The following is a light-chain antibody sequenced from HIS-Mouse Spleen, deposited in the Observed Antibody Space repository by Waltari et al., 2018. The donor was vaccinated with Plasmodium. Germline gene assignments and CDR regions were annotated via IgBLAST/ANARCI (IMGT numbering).Light chain of an antibody. CDR3: QQYGSSPLT. J-gene: IGKJ4*01. Sequence: EIVLTQSPGTLSLSPGERATLSCRASQSVSSRDLAWYQQKPGQAPRRLIYCASSRATGIPDRFSGSGSGTDFTLTISRLEPEDFAVYYCQQYGSSPLTFGGGTKVEIK. V-gene: IGKV3-20*01. CDR1: QSVSSRD. CDR2: CAS.